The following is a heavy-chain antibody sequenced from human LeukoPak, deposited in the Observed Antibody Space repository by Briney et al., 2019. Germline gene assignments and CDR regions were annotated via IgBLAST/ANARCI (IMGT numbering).Heavy chain of an antibody. V-gene: IGHV4-59*08. J-gene: IGHJ4*02. Sequence: PSETLSLTCTVSGGSISSYYWSWIRQPPGKGLEWIGYIYYSGSTNYNPSLKSRVTISVDTSKNQLSLKLTSVTAADTAVYYCAMHTVIASSWSLDYWGQGTLVTASS. CDR3: AMHTVIASSWSLDY. CDR2: IYYSGST. D-gene: IGHD6-13*01. CDR1: GGSISSYY.